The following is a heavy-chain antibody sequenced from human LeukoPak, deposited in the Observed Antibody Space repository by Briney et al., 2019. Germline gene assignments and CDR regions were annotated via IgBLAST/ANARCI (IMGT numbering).Heavy chain of an antibody. CDR3: ARAEGVTYYDILTGYYSGDYFDY. J-gene: IGHJ4*02. CDR1: GYTFTSYY. V-gene: IGHV1-2*02. CDR2: INPNSGGT. D-gene: IGHD3-9*01. Sequence: AAVKVSCKASGYTFTSYYMHWVRQAPGQGLEWMGWINPNSGGTNYAQKFQGRVTMTRDTSISTAYMELSRLRSDDTAVYYCARAEGVTYYDILTGYYSGDYFDYWGQGTLVTVSS.